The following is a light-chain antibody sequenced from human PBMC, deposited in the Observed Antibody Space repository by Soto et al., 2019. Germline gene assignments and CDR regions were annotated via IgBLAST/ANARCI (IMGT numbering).Light chain of an antibody. V-gene: IGLV2-23*01. Sequence: QSALTQPASVSGSPGQSITISCTGTSSDVGSYNLVSWYQQHPGKAPKLMIYEGGKRPSGVSNRFSGSKSGNTASLTISVLQAEDEADYYCCSYAGSSTSLYGFGTGTKVTVL. J-gene: IGLJ1*01. CDR2: EGG. CDR3: CSYAGSSTSLYG. CDR1: SSDVGSYNL.